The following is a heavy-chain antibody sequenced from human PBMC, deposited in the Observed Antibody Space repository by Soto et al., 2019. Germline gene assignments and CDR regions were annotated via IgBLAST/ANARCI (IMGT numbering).Heavy chain of an antibody. CDR2: ISPGDSET. Sequence: PGESLKISCKGSGYSFARYWIGWVRQMPGEGLEWMGIISPGDSETRYSPSIQGQVTISADKSINTAYLQWTSLKASDTAMHFCARHYSIFGVVAHMDYWGQGTLVTVSS. V-gene: IGHV5-51*01. J-gene: IGHJ4*02. D-gene: IGHD3-3*01. CDR1: GYSFARYW. CDR3: ARHYSIFGVVAHMDY.